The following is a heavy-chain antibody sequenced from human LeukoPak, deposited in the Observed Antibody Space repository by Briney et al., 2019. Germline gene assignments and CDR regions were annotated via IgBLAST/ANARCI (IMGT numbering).Heavy chain of an antibody. CDR1: GFTFSSYG. D-gene: IGHD3-22*01. Sequence: GGSLRLSCAASGFTFSSYGMSWVRQAPGKGLEWVSAISGSGGSTYYADSVKGRFTISRDNSKNTLYLQMNSLRAEDTAVYYCAKDQSDSSSWFGPMYYYDSSGYITYWGQGTLVTVSS. J-gene: IGHJ4*02. V-gene: IGHV3-23*01. CDR3: AKDQSDSSSWFGPMYYYDSSGYITY. CDR2: ISGSGGST.